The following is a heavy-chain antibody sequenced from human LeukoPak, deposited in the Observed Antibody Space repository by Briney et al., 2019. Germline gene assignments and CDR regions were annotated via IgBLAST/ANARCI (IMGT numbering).Heavy chain of an antibody. Sequence: PSETLSLTCTVSGGSISSSSYYWGWIRQPPGKGLEWIGSIYYSGSTYYNPSLKSRVTISVDTSKNQFSLKLSSVTAADTAVNYCAREIVGAHVDYWGQGTLVTVSS. CDR2: IYYSGST. CDR3: AREIVGAHVDY. J-gene: IGHJ4*02. V-gene: IGHV4-39*07. D-gene: IGHD1-26*01. CDR1: GGSISSSSYY.